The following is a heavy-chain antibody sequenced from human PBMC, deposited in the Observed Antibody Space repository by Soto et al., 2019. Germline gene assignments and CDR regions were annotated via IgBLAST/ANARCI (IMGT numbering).Heavy chain of an antibody. J-gene: IGHJ6*03. CDR1: EDSVSSNSAG. CDR3: ARGSWDDVSGHYYMDV. Sequence: QVQLQPSSPGLVTPSQALSLTCDISEDSVSSNSAGWNWIRQTPSMRLEWLGRTSYKSKWYYTYAASVKSRITVSPDTSKNQFSLQLTSVTPEDTAVYYCARGSWDDVSGHYYMDVWDKGTTVTVSS. CDR2: TSYKSKWYY. V-gene: IGHV6-1*01. D-gene: IGHD1-1*01.